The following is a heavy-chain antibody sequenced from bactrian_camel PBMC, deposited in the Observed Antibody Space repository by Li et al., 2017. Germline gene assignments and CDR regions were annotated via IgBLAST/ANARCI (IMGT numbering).Heavy chain of an antibody. CDR3: AADPGIIVVGIATRLRDASFRY. J-gene: IGHJ4*01. D-gene: IGHD2*01. CDR2: LEGDGTA. CDR1: GFTDSRFV. Sequence: HVQLVESGGGSVQAGGSLKLSCEVSGFTDSRFVMAWFRQAPGKEREGVAALEGDGTATYVDSVRGRLTISKDNTKNTLYLQMNSLKPDDTAIYYCAADPGIIVVGIATRLRDASFRYWGQGTQVTVSS. V-gene: IGHV3S53*01.